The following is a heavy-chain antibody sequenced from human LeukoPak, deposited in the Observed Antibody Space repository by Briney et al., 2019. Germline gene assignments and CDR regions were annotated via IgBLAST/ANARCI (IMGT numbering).Heavy chain of an antibody. CDR3: ARDPIPSRPPLY. J-gene: IGHJ4*02. Sequence: PGGSLRLSCAVSGFTVSNNYMNWVRQAPGKGLEWVSVVYGGGSTYYTDSVKGRFTISRDNSKNTLYLQMNSLRAEDTAVYYCARDPIPSRPPLYWGQGTLVTVSS. CDR2: VYGGGST. CDR1: GFTVSNNY. V-gene: IGHV3-66*01. D-gene: IGHD6-6*01.